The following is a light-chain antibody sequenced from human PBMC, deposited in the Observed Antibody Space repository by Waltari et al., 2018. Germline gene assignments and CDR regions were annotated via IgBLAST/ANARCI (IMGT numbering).Light chain of an antibody. CDR3: QQYNSYSLLT. Sequence: DIQMTQSPSTLSASVGDRVTIPCRASQSISQWLAWYQQKPGKAPKLLIYKASTLESGVPSRFSGSGSGTEFTLTISSLQPDDFATYYCQQYNSYSLLTFGGGTKVEIK. CDR1: QSISQW. J-gene: IGKJ4*01. CDR2: KAS. V-gene: IGKV1-5*03.